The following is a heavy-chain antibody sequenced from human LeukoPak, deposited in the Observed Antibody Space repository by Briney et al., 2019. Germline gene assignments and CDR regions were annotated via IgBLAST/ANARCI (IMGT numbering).Heavy chain of an antibody. D-gene: IGHD3-10*01. J-gene: IGHJ4*02. CDR2: IKSKTGGGTT. V-gene: IGHV3-15*01. CDR1: GFTFNNAW. CDR3: AKAVNGLLWFGELSADY. Sequence: GGSLRLSCAASGFTFNNAWMSWVRQAPGKGLEWVGRIKSKTGGGTTDYAAPVKGRFTISRDDSKNTLYLQMNSLRTEDTAVYYCAKAVNGLLWFGELSADYWGQGTLVTVSS.